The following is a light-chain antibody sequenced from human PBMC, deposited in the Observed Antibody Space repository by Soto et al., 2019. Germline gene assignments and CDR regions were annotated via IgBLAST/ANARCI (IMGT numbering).Light chain of an antibody. CDR2: INN. CDR3: AVWDDTLNGPV. CDR1: SSNIVGNT. J-gene: IGLJ3*02. Sequence: QSVLTQPPSASGTPGQRVTISCSGGSSNIVGNTVNWYQQLPGTAPKLLIYINNERPSGVPARFSGCKSGTSASLAISGLQSDDEADYYFAVWDDTLNGPVFGGGTKLTVL. V-gene: IGLV1-44*01.